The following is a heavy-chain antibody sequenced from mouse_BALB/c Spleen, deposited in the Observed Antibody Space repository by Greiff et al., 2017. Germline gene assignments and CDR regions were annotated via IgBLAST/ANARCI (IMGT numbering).Heavy chain of an antibody. Sequence: DLVKPGASVKLSCKASGYTFTSYWINWIKQRPGQGLEWIGRIAPGSGSTYYNEMFKGKATLTVDTSSSTAYIQLSSLSSEDSAVYFCARSRITTVVARYAMDYWGQGTSVTVSS. D-gene: IGHD1-1*01. CDR1: GYTFTSYW. J-gene: IGHJ4*01. V-gene: IGHV1S41*01. CDR2: IAPGSGST. CDR3: ARSRITTVVARYAMDY.